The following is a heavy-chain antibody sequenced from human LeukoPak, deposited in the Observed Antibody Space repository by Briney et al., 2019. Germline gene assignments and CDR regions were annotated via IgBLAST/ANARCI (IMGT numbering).Heavy chain of an antibody. J-gene: IGHJ4*02. CDR2: IYYSGST. CDR3: ARRFPAHYFDY. V-gene: IGHV4-59*08. D-gene: IGHD6-25*01. Sequence: SETLSLTCTVSGGSMSSYYWSWIRQPPGKGLEWIGYIYYSGSTKYNPSLKSRVTISVDTSKNQFSLKLSSVTAADTAVYYCARRFPAHYFDYWGQGTLVTVSS. CDR1: GGSMSSYY.